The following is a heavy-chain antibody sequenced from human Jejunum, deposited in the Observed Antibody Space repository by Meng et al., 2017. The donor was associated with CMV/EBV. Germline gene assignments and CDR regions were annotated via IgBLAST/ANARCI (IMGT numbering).Heavy chain of an antibody. CDR3: AREGGYNYGSVD. D-gene: IGHD5-18*01. CDR1: GFTFSSYS. CDR2: ISSSSLSI. V-gene: IGHV3-48*04. Sequence: SGFTFSSYSMNWVRQAPGKGLELVSYISSSSLSIIYADSVKGRFTNSRDNAKSLLYLQMNSLRAEDTAVYYCAREGGYNYGSVDWGQGTLVTVSS. J-gene: IGHJ4*02.